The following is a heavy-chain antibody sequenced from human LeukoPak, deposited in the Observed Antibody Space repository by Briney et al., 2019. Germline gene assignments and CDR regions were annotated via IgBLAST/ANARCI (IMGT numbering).Heavy chain of an antibody. D-gene: IGHD3-3*02. J-gene: IGHJ4*02. Sequence: GGSLRLSCEASGFAFSSYPMIWVRQAPGKGLEWVSGIIGSGGSSHYADSVKGRFTISRDKSKSTLFLEMNSLRAEDTAVYYCAKGSLHFLDGWGQGTLVTVSS. CDR2: IIGSGGSS. V-gene: IGHV3-23*01. CDR1: GFAFSSYP. CDR3: AKGSLHFLDG.